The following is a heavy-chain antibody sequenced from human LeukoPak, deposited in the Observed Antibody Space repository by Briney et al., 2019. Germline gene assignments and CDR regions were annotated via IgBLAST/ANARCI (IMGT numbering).Heavy chain of an antibody. CDR1: GFTFDDYA. CDR2: ISWNSGSI. J-gene: IGHJ4*02. V-gene: IGHV3-9*03. D-gene: IGHD3-16*01. Sequence: GGSLRLSCAASGFTFDDYAMHWVRQAPGKGLEWVSGISWNSGSIGYADSVKGRFTISRDNAKNSLYLQMNSLRAEDMALYYCAKLGGGGGKRGFDYWGQGTLVTVSS. CDR3: AKLGGGGGKRGFDY.